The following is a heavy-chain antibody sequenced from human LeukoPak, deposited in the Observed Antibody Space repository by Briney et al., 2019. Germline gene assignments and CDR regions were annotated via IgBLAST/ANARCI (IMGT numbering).Heavy chain of an antibody. V-gene: IGHV1-8*03. CDR1: GYTFTNYD. CDR3: ARATVVAGYCTTTRCYKPFDI. J-gene: IGHJ3*02. CDR2: MNPNSANT. Sequence: ASVKVSCKASGYTFTNYDINWVRQATGQGLEWMGWMNPNSANTGYSQKFQGRVTFTRDTSISTAYMELSSLRSEDTAVYFCARATVVAGYCTTTRCYKPFDIWGQGTMVTVFS. D-gene: IGHD2-2*02.